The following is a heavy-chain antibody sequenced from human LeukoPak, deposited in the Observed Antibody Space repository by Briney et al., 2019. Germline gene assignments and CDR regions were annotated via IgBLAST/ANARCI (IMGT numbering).Heavy chain of an antibody. J-gene: IGHJ6*02. D-gene: IGHD6-13*01. CDR2: IKQDGSEK. CDR3: ARYMYSSSREAGMDV. CDR1: GFTFSSYW. V-gene: IGHV3-7*05. Sequence: GGSLRLSCAASGFTFSSYWMSWVRQAPGKGLEWVANIKQDGSEKYYVDSVKGRFTISRDNAKNSLYLQMNSLRAEDTAVYYCARYMYSSSREAGMDVWGQGTTVTVSS.